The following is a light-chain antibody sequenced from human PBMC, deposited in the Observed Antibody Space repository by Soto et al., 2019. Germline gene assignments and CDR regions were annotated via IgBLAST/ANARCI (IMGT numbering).Light chain of an antibody. CDR2: EGS. V-gene: IGLV2-23*01. J-gene: IGLJ1*01. CDR3: CSYAGGSTYV. Sequence: QSALTQPASVSGSPGQSITISCTGTSSDVGSYNLVSWYQQHPGKAPKLMIYEGSKRPSGVSNRFSGSKSGNSASLTISGLQAEDEADYYCCSYAGGSTYVFATGTKATVL. CDR1: SSDVGSYNL.